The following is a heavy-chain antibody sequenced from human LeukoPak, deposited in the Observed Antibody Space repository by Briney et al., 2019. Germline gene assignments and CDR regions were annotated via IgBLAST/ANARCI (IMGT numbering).Heavy chain of an antibody. CDR2: INHSGST. CDR1: GGSISSNTFY. CDR3: ARFSRLRGTFDY. Sequence: SETLSLTCTVSGGSISSNTFYWDWIRHPPGKGLEWIGEINHSGSTNYNPSLKSRVTISVDTSKNQFSLKLSSVTAADTAVYYCARFSRLRGTFDYWGQGTLVTVSS. D-gene: IGHD3-10*01. V-gene: IGHV4-39*07. J-gene: IGHJ4*02.